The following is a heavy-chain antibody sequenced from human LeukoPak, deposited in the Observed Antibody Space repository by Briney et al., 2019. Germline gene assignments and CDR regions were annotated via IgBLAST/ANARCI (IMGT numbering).Heavy chain of an antibody. Sequence: PSETLSLTCTVSGGSISSYYWSWIRQPPGKGLEWIGYIFYYGSTNYNPSLKSRVTISVDTSKNQFSLKLKSVTAADTAVYYCARGRGDFIIFDYWGQGTLVTVSS. CDR3: ARGRGDFIIFDY. D-gene: IGHD2-21*02. V-gene: IGHV4-59*01. J-gene: IGHJ4*02. CDR1: GGSISSYY. CDR2: IFYYGST.